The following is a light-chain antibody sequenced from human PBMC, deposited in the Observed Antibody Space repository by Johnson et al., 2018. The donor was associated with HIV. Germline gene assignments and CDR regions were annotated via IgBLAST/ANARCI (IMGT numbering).Light chain of an antibody. CDR1: SSNIRNNY. CDR3: GTWDNSLNTSGG. Sequence: QSVLTQPPSVSAAPGQKVTISCSGTSSNIRNNYVSWYQQLPGTAPKLLIYENNKRPSGIPDRFSGSKSGKSATLAITGLQTGDEADYYCGTWDNSLNTSGGFGAGTKVTVL. CDR2: ENN. V-gene: IGLV1-51*02. J-gene: IGLJ1*01.